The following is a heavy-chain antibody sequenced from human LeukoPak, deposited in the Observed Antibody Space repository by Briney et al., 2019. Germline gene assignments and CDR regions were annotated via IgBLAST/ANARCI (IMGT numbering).Heavy chain of an antibody. CDR2: ISGSGGST. J-gene: IGHJ6*02. Sequence: GGSLRLSCAASGFTFSSYAMSWVRQAPGKRLEWVSAISGSGGSTYYADSVKGRFTISRDNSKNTLYLQMNSLRAEDTAVYYCAKDALLLWFGETRDGYYGMDVWGQGTTVTVSS. CDR1: GFTFSSYA. CDR3: AKDALLLWFGETRDGYYGMDV. D-gene: IGHD3-10*01. V-gene: IGHV3-23*01.